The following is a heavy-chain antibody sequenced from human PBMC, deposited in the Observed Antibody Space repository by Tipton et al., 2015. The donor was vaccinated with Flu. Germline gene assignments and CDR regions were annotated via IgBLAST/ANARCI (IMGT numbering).Heavy chain of an antibody. D-gene: IGHD2-2*01. Sequence: TLSLTCAVSGYSISSGYYWGWIRQPPGKGLEWIGSIYHSGSTYYNPSLKSRVTISVDTFKTQFSLDLRSVTAADSAVYFCARVGVASSFDYWGQGTVVTVSS. CDR1: GYSISSGYY. CDR2: IYHSGST. V-gene: IGHV4-38-2*01. J-gene: IGHJ4*02. CDR3: ARVGVASSFDY.